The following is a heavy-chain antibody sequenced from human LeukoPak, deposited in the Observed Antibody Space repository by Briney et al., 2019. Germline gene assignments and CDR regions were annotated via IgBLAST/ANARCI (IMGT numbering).Heavy chain of an antibody. V-gene: IGHV4-4*07. J-gene: IGHJ4*02. D-gene: IGHD3-9*01. CDR3: ARDSADILTGFFEQ. CDR2: IYSSGSS. Sequence: PSETLSLTCTVSGRSISSYWWRWIRQPAGKGLEWIGRIYSSGSSNYNFALESRVTISVDKLKNQFSLKLSSVTAADTAVYYRARDSADILTGFFEQWGQGTLVTVSS. CDR1: GRSISSYW.